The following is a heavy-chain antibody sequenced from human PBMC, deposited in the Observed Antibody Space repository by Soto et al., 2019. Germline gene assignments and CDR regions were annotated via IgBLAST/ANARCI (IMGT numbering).Heavy chain of an antibody. Sequence: EVRLEEAGGGFVQPGGSLRVSCSGSGFIFSSFWMHWVRQGPGKGLEWVSRINGGGASLSYADSVKGRFSISRDNVKNTLHLQMNSLGAGDTAVYLCAREGSLGLAVWGRGTTVTVSS. V-gene: IGHV3-74*03. J-gene: IGHJ6*02. CDR2: INGGGASL. D-gene: IGHD3-10*01. CDR1: GFIFSSFW. CDR3: AREGSLGLAV.